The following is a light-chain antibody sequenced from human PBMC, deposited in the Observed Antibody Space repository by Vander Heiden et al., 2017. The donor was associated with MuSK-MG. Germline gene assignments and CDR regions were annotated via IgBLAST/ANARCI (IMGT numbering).Light chain of an antibody. V-gene: IGLV1-44*01. J-gene: IGLJ2*01. CDR2: SND. CDR1: SSNIGSDT. CDR3: ATWDDSLNGVV. Sequence: SLLTHPPSGFGPPGRRVPVSCSGSSSNIGSDTVNWFQQIPGTAPRLLLYSNDMRPSGVPDRFSGSRSGTSAALAVSGLQSEDEGTYFCATWDDSLNGVVFGGGTSLTVL.